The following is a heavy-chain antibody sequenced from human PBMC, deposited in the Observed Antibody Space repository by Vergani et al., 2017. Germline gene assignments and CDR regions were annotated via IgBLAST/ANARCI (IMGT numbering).Heavy chain of an antibody. CDR1: GGSISSGSYY. J-gene: IGHJ4*02. CDR2: IYTSGSP. V-gene: IGHV4-61*02. Sequence: QVQLQESGPGLVKPSQTLSLTCTVSGGSISSGSYYWSWIRQPAGKGLEWIGRIYTSGSPNYNPSLKSRVTISKDTSKNQFSLKLTSVTAADTAVYYCATGAGPFDIWGQGTLVTVSS. D-gene: IGHD7-27*01. CDR3: ATGAGPFDI.